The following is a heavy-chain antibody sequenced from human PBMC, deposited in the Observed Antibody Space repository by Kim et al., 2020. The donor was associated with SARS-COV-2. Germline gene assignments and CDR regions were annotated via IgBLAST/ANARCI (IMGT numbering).Heavy chain of an antibody. Sequence: GMQWVRQAPGKGLEWVAVIAHDGGIQHYVDSVKGRFTISRDNSKNTLDLQMNSLRAEDTAVYYCVKEHLGRGSSFGAYFDGWGQGTLVTVSS. V-gene: IGHV3-30*18. CDR2: IAHDGGIQ. J-gene: IGHJ4*02. CDR1: G. CDR3: VKEHLGRGSSFGAYFDG. D-gene: IGHD5-18*01.